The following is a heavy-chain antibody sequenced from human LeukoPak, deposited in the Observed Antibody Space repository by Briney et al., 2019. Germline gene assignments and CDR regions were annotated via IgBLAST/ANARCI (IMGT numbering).Heavy chain of an antibody. V-gene: IGHV4-39*07. CDR1: GDSMTSRNYY. Sequence: SETLSLTCAVSGDSMTSRNYYWGWIRQPRGEGLEFIGMISNTGTSYYNPSLESRVSISTDTSRSQFSLSLSAVTAADSAVYYCASLRAVSTTDRDFWGQGTLVTVSS. CDR2: ISNTGTS. CDR3: ASLRAVSTTDRDF. D-gene: IGHD5/OR15-5a*01. J-gene: IGHJ4*02.